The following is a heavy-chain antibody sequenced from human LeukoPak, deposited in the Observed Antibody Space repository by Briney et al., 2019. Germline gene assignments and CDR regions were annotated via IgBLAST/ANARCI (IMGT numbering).Heavy chain of an antibody. Sequence: PSETLSLTCTVSDYSISSGYGYYWGWIRQPPGKGLECIGNIYHSGITYYNHFNSSLKSRVTISIDTSKNQFSLRLTSVTAADTAVYFCATLVSTRYYFDYWGQGTLVTVSS. D-gene: IGHD5/OR15-5a*01. CDR2: IYHSGIT. V-gene: IGHV4-38-2*02. CDR1: DYSISSGYGYY. CDR3: ATLVSTRYYFDY. J-gene: IGHJ4*02.